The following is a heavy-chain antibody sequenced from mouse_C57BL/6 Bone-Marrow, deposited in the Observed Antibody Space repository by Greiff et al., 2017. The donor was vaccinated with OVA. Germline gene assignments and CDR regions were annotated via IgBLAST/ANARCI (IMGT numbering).Heavy chain of an antibody. J-gene: IGHJ2*01. CDR1: GYSITSGYY. Sequence: VQLQQSGPGLVKPSPSLSLTCSVTGYSITSGYYWNWIRQFPGNKLECMGFIRYNGSNNYNPSLKNRISITRDTSKNQFFLKLNSVTTEDTATYYCARRGDPDYWGQGTTLTVSS. CDR3: ARRGDPDY. V-gene: IGHV3-6*01. CDR2: IRYNGSN.